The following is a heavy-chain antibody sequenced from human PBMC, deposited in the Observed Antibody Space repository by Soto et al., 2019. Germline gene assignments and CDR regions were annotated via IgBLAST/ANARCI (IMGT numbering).Heavy chain of an antibody. CDR1: GGSFSGYY. CDR2: INHSGST. Sequence: NPSETLSLTCAVYGGSFSGYYWSWIRQPPGKGLEWIGEINHSGSTNYNPSLKSRVTISVDTSKNQFSLKLSSVTAADTAVYYCARGQPLYCSSTSCYAESNYYSYYYMDVWGKGTTVTVSS. J-gene: IGHJ6*03. V-gene: IGHV4-34*01. CDR3: ARGQPLYCSSTSCYAESNYYSYYYMDV. D-gene: IGHD2-2*01.